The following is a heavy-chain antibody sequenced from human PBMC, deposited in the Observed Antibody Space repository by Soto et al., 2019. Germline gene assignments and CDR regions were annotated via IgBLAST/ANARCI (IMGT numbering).Heavy chain of an antibody. J-gene: IGHJ4*02. CDR1: GFSVSGNY. CDR3: ARERDTSGYILAH. Sequence: EVQLVESGGGLVQPGESLRLSCAASGFSVSGNYMTWVRQAPGKGLEWVSILYTGGSTYYADSVKGRFTISRDNSKNMLYLQMNNLRVEDTAVYYCARERDTSGYILAHWGQGALVTVSS. D-gene: IGHD3-22*01. V-gene: IGHV3-66*01. CDR2: LYTGGST.